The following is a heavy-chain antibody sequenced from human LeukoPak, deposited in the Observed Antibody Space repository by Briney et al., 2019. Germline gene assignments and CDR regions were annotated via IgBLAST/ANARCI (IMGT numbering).Heavy chain of an antibody. CDR3: ARDRYGDWDY. CDR1: GGSISSYY. D-gene: IGHD4-17*01. V-gene: IGHV4-59*12. Sequence: MPSETLSLTCTVSGGSISSYYWSWIRQPPGKGLEWIGYIFYTGSTNYNPSLKSRVTISVDTSKNQFSLKLSSVTAADTAVYYCARDRYGDWDYWGQGTLVTVSS. J-gene: IGHJ4*02. CDR2: IFYTGST.